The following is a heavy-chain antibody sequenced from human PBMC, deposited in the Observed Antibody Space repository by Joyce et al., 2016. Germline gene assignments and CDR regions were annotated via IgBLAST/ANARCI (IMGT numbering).Heavy chain of an antibody. CDR3: ARLQVINMIGGIVFDFGTDV. J-gene: IGHJ6*04. CDR1: GGSISDYY. Sequence: QVQLQESGPGLVKPSETLSLTCTVSGGSISDYYWIWIRQAAGKGLEWIGRIYSSGSTNYNPSLRSRVTMSVDTSNNQLSLKPRSVTAADTAVYYCARLQVINMIGGIVFDFGTDVWGEGTTVTVSS. D-gene: IGHD3-10*01. V-gene: IGHV4-4*07. CDR2: IYSSGST.